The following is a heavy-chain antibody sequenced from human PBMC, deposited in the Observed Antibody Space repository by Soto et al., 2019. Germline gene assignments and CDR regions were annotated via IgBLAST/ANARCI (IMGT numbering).Heavy chain of an antibody. D-gene: IGHD6-19*01. J-gene: IGHJ6*02. CDR1: GGSISSYY. CDR3: ARDGGSGWAHYYYYYGMDV. Sequence: SETLSLTCTVSGGSISSYYWSWIRQPPGKGLEWIGYIYYSGSTNYNPSLKSRVTISVDTSKNQFSLKLSSVTAADTAVYYCARDGGSGWAHYYYYYGMDVWGQGTTVTVSS. V-gene: IGHV4-59*01. CDR2: IYYSGST.